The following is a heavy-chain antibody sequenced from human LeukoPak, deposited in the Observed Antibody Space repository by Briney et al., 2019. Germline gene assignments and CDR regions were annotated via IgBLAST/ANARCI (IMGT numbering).Heavy chain of an antibody. Sequence: PGRSLRLSCAASGFTFSSYAMHWVRQAPGKGLEWVAVISYDGSNKYYADSVKGRFTISRDNAKNMLYMQMNSLRDEDTAVYYCARRVDATRWFDPWGQGTLVTVSS. CDR2: ISYDGSNK. V-gene: IGHV3-30*04. CDR3: ARRVDATRWFDP. J-gene: IGHJ5*02. D-gene: IGHD2-15*01. CDR1: GFTFSSYA.